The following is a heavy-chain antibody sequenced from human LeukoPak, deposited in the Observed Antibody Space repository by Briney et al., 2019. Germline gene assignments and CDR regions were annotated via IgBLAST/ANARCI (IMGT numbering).Heavy chain of an antibody. CDR3: ARDHRVKGYYDFWSGPVN. CDR1: GGSISSSGYY. J-gene: IGHJ4*02. D-gene: IGHD3-3*01. V-gene: IGHV4-39*02. CDR2: IYYSGST. Sequence: PSETLPLTCTVSGGSISSSGYYWGWIRQPPGKGLEWIASIYYSGSTYYDPSLKSRVTISVDTSKNQLSLKLSSVTAADTAVYYCARDHRVKGYYDFWSGPVNWGQGTLVTVSS.